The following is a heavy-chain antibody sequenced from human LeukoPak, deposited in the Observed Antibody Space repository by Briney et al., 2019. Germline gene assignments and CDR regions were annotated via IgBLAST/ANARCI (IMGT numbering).Heavy chain of an antibody. V-gene: IGHV4-59*01. J-gene: IGHJ5*02. CDR2: IYYSGST. D-gene: IGHD2-15*01. CDR3: ARYRYCGGGSCYYSFDP. CDR1: GGSINSYY. Sequence: PSETLSLTCTVSGGSINSYYWSWIRQPPGKGLEWIGYIYYSGSTNYNPSLKSRVTISVDTSKNRFSLKLSSVTAADTAVYYCARYRYCGGGSCYYSFDPWGQGTLVTVSS.